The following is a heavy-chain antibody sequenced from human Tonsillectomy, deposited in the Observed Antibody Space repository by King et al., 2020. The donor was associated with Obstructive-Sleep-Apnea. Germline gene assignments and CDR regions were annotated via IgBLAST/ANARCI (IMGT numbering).Heavy chain of an antibody. J-gene: IGHJ2*01. D-gene: IGHD3-22*01. CDR1: GGSISSSSYY. CDR2: IYYSGST. V-gene: IGHV4-39*01. Sequence: QLQESGPGLVKPSETLSLTCTVSGGSISSSSYYWGWIRQPPGKGLEWIGSIYYSGSTYYNPALKGRVTISVDTSKNQFSLKLGSVTAADTAVYYCARHKSYYYDSSGYSWYFDLWGRGTLVTVSS. CDR3: ARHKSYYYDSSGYSWYFDL.